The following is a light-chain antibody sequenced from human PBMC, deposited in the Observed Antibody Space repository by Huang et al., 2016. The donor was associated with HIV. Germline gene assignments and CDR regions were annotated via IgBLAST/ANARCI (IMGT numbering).Light chain of an antibody. CDR2: WAA. Sequence: IVMTQSPDSLAVSLGGTATINCKSSQSLLFRSNNENCLAGYQQKPGQPPTLLMSWAATRGSGVPSRFSGGGSGTDFTLTISSLQAEDVAVYFCQQYFDVPWTFGRGTKVEIK. V-gene: IGKV4-1*01. CDR3: QQYFDVPWT. CDR1: QSLLFRSNNENC. J-gene: IGKJ1*01.